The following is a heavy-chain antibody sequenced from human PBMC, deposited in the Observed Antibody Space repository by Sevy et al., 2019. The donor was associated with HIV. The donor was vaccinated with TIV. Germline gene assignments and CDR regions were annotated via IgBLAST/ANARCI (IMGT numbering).Heavy chain of an antibody. J-gene: IGHJ4*02. D-gene: IGHD3-22*01. Sequence: GGSLRLSCAVSGIPFSSYGLHGVRQAPCKGLEWVALISYDGGDKYYADSVKGRFTISRDTSKNTLYLQMSSLRAEDTAVYYCARDTHYYDRSGYYPLLQDWGQGTLVTVSS. V-gene: IGHV3-30-3*01. CDR2: ISYDGGDK. CDR3: ARDTHYYDRSGYYPLLQD. CDR1: GIPFSSYG.